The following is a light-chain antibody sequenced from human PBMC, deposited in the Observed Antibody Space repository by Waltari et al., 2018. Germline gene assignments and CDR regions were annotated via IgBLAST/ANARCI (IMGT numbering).Light chain of an antibody. CDR3: QAWDSNTAWV. Sequence: SSALPQSPSVSVSPAQKASITRSGHKLGNKHSFWYQVKPAQSRVLVIYQDPKRPAGIPERFSGSYSGNTATLTVSGPQAMDEADYFCQAWDSNTAWVFGGGTKLTVL. J-gene: IGLJ3*02. V-gene: IGLV3-1*01. CDR2: QDP. CDR1: KLGNKH.